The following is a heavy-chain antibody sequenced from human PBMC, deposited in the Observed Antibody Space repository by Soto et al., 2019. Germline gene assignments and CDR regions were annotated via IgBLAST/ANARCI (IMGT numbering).Heavy chain of an antibody. Sequence: SETLSLTCTVSSDSISSYYWSWIRQPPGKGLEWIGYIYYTGSTNYNPSLKSRITLSVATSKNQFSLKLSSVTAADMAVYYCARDVPHCSGGSCYSWFDPWGQGILVT. D-gene: IGHD2-15*01. CDR3: ARDVPHCSGGSCYSWFDP. CDR2: IYYTGST. CDR1: SDSISSYY. V-gene: IGHV4-59*01. J-gene: IGHJ5*02.